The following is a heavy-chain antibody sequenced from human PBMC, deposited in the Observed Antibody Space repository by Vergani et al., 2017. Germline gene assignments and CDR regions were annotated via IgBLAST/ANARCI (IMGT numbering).Heavy chain of an antibody. D-gene: IGHD7-27*01. CDR1: GFTFSSYA. CDR2: ISYDGSNK. CDR3: AREAGDNNYYYYMDV. V-gene: IGHV3-30-3*01. Sequence: QVQLVESGGGVVQPGRSLRLSCAASGFTFSSYAMHWVRQAPGKGLEWVAVISYDGSNKYYADSVKGRFTISRDNSKNTLYLQMNSLRAEDTAVYYCAREAGDNNYYYYMDVWGKGTTVTVSS. J-gene: IGHJ6*03.